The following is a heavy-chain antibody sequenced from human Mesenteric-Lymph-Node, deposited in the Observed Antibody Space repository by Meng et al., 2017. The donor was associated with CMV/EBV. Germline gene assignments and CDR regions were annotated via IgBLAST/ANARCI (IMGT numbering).Heavy chain of an antibody. Sequence: GESLKISCAASGFTFNNYAMNWVRQAPGKGLEWVSSISGSGGSTYYADSVKGRFTISRDNSKNTLYLQMSSLRAEDTAVYYCARAMGYSSSWDVFDIWGQGTMVTVSS. V-gene: IGHV3-23*01. J-gene: IGHJ3*02. CDR1: GFTFNNYA. CDR3: ARAMGYSSSWDVFDI. CDR2: ISGSGGST. D-gene: IGHD6-13*01.